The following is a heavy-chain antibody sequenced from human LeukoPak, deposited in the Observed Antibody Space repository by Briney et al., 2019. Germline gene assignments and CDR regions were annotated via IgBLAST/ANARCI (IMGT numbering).Heavy chain of an antibody. J-gene: IGHJ4*02. CDR3: ANAGPPPYSNGWASPVVYYFDD. D-gene: IGHD6-19*01. CDR1: GLNFRTYA. Sequence: PGGSPRLSCTASGLNFRTYAMSWVRHAPGEGLEWGSSIGTDDTKLYGDSVKGRVTISRDKSKNTMYLQTNRLKTEDPAVYHCANAGPPPYSNGWASPVVYYFDDWGQGTLVTVSS. CDR2: IGTDDTK. V-gene: IGHV3-23*01.